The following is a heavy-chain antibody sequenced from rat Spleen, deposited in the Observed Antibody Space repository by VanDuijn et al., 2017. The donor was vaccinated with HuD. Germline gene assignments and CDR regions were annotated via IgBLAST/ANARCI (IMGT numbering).Heavy chain of an antibody. J-gene: IGHJ2*01. D-gene: IGHD4-6*01. CDR1: GFSLSNYG. Sequence: QVQLKESGPGLVQPSQTLSLTCTVSGFSLSNYGVIWVRQPPGKGLEWMGVIWGNGSPNYNSALKSRLSISRDTSKSQVYLKMNSLQTEDTATYYCTRGTYFRHWGQGVMVTVSS. V-gene: IGHV2-13*01. CDR2: IWGNGSP. CDR3: TRGTYFRH.